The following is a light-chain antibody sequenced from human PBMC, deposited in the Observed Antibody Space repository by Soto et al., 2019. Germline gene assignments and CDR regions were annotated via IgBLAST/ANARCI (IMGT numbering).Light chain of an antibody. CDR2: DVT. CDR3: CSYTSSSTHV. V-gene: IGLV1-40*01. CDR1: SSNIGAGYD. J-gene: IGLJ2*01. Sequence: QSVLTQPPSVSGAPGQRVTISCTGSSSNIGAGYDVHWYQHLPGTAPKLLIYDVTNRPSGVSNRFSGSKSGNTASLTISGLQAEDEADYYCCSYTSSSTHVFGGGTKLTVL.